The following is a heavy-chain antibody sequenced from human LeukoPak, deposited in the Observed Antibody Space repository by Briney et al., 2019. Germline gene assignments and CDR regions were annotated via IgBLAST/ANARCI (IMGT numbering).Heavy chain of an antibody. J-gene: IGHJ4*02. Sequence: ASVKVSCKASGYTFTSYYMHWVRQAPGQGLEWMGIINPSGGSTSYAQKFQGRATMTRDTSTSTVYMELSSLRSEDTAVYYCARGSIVVVTAIPVYFDYWGQGTLVTVSS. CDR2: INPSGGST. CDR1: GYTFTSYY. V-gene: IGHV1-46*01. CDR3: ARGSIVVVTAIPVYFDY. D-gene: IGHD2-21*02.